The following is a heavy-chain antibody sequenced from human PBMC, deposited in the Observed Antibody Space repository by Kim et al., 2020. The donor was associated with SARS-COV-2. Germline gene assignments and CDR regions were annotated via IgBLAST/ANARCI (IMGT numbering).Heavy chain of an antibody. V-gene: IGHV3-74*01. Sequence: SSTGYADSVKGRFTISRANAKNTLYLQMNSLRLEDTAVYYCARGYGSGTNYWGQGTLVTVST. CDR2: SST. CDR3: ARGYGSGTNY. J-gene: IGHJ4*02. D-gene: IGHD3-10*01.